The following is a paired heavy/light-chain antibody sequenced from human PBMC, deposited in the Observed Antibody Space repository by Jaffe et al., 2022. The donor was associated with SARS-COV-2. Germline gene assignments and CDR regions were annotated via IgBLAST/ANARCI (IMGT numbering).Heavy chain of an antibody. D-gene: IGHD3-9*01. J-gene: IGHJ4*02. CDR1: GFTFSSYA. CDR2: ISYDGSNK. CDR3: ARDLTLRYYDILTGYWGLGY. Sequence: QVQLVESGGGVVQPGRSLRLSCAASGFTFSSYAMHWVRQAPGKGLEWVAVISYDGSNKYYADSVKGRFTISRDNSKNTLYLQMNSLRAEDTAVYYCARDLTLRYYDILTGYWGLGYWGQGTLVTVSS. V-gene: IGHV3-30*04.
Light chain of an antibody. CDR3: QQRSNWPPRFT. CDR1: QSVSSY. CDR2: DAS. J-gene: IGKJ3*01. V-gene: IGKV3-11*01. Sequence: EIVLTQSPATLSLSPGERATLSCRASQSVSSYLAWYQQKPGQAPRLLIYDASNRATGIPARFSGSGSGTDFTLTISSLEPEDFAVYYCQQRSNWPPRFTFGPGTKVDIK.